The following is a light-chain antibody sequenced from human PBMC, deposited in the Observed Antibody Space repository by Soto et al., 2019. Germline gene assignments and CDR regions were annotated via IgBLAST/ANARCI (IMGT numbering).Light chain of an antibody. CDR2: NNV. Sequence: QPVLTQPPSASGTPGQRVTISCSGSSSNIGSNILNWYRQVPGTAPKLLIYNNVHRPSGVPDRFSGSKSGASGSLAISGLQLEDEADYYCSAGDGSLNGLVFGGGTKLTVL. J-gene: IGLJ3*02. V-gene: IGLV1-44*01. CDR1: SSNIGSNI. CDR3: SAGDGSLNGLV.